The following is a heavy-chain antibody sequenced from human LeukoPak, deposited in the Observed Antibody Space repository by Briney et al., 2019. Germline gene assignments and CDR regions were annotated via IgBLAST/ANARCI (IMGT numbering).Heavy chain of an antibody. CDR3: VGWAAPVKIYNYYGMDV. V-gene: IGHV3-66*01. Sequence: GRSLRPSCAASGFTVSSNYMSWVRQAPGELLEWVSVIYTGGSTYYAGSLKGRFTIPREHSKNPPYLQMNSRRVTDPAFNSCVGWAAPVKIYNYYGMDVWRQGTTVTVSS. CDR2: IYTGGST. J-gene: IGHJ6*02. D-gene: IGHD6-13*01. CDR1: GFTVSSNY.